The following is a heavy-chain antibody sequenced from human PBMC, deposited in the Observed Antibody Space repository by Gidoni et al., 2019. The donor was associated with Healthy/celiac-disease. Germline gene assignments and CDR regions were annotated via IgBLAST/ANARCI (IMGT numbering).Heavy chain of an antibody. V-gene: IGHV3-11*05. CDR1: GFPFRDYY. J-gene: IGHJ3*02. CDR3: ARAPTYYYDSSGYPGHAFDI. Sequence: QVQLVESGGGLVKPGGSLRLSCAASGFPFRDYYMSWIRQAPGKGLEWVSYISSSSSYTNYADSVKGRFTISRDNAKNSLYLQMNSLRAEDTAVYYCARAPTYYYDSSGYPGHAFDIWGQGTMVTVSS. D-gene: IGHD3-22*01. CDR2: ISSSSSYT.